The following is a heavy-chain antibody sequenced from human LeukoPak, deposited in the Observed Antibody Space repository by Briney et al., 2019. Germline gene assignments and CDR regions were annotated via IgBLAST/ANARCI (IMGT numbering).Heavy chain of an antibody. CDR1: GFSFKNYA. J-gene: IGHJ4*02. CDR2: MSYDGSDK. CDR3: ARARDTDFDS. V-gene: IGHV3-30*04. D-gene: IGHD5-18*01. Sequence: GGSLRLSCAASGFSFKNYAMHWVRQAPGKGLEWVTVMSYDGSDKYYADSVKGRFSISRDNSKNMLYLQMNSLRTEDTAVYYCARARDTDFDSWGRGTLVTVSS.